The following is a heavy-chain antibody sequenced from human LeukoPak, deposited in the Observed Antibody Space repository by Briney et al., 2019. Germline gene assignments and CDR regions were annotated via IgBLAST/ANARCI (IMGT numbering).Heavy chain of an antibody. D-gene: IGHD1-26*01. CDR2: MNPNSGNT. V-gene: IGHV1-8*01. CDR3: ARSTVGAIVSDYYYYMDV. J-gene: IGHJ6*03. Sequence: GASVEVSCKASGYTFTSYDINWVRQATGQGLEWMGWMNPNSGNTGYAQKFQGRVTMTRNTSISTAYMELSSLRSEDTAVYYCARSTVGAIVSDYYYYMDVWGKGTTVTVSS. CDR1: GYTFTSYD.